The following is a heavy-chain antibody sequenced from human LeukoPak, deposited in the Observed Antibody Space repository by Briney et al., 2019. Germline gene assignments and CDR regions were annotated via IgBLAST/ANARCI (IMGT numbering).Heavy chain of an antibody. CDR1: GFTFSNYW. CDR2: IRQDGSQK. Sequence: GGSLRLSCAASGFTFSNYWMNWVRQAPGKGLEWVANIRQDGSQKYYVDSVKGRFTISRDNAKNSLYLQMNSLRAEDTAVYYCVRDWPGDSYGADPWGQGTLVTVSS. CDR3: VRDWPGDSYGADP. D-gene: IGHD5-18*01. J-gene: IGHJ5*02. V-gene: IGHV3-7*01.